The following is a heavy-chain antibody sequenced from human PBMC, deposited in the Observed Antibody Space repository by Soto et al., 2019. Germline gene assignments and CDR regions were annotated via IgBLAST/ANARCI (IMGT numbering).Heavy chain of an antibody. CDR2: ISYDGSNK. V-gene: IGHV3-30-3*01. CDR1: GFTFSSYA. CDR3: AREGSGPHFDY. D-gene: IGHD6-19*01. Sequence: GGSLRLSCAASGFTFSSYAMHWVRQAPGKGLEWVAVISYDGSNKYYADSVKGRFTISRDNSKNTLYLQMNSLRAEDTAVYYCAREGSGPHFDYWGQGTLVTVSS. J-gene: IGHJ4*02.